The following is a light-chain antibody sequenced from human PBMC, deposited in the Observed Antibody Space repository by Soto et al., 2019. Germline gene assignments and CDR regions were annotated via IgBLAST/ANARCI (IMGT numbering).Light chain of an antibody. CDR1: QGIRND. Sequence: IQMTQSPSSLAASLGERVTITCRASQGIRNDLVWYQQKPGKAPKLLIYDASSLQSGVPSRISGSGSGTDFTLTISSLQPEDFAAYYCLQDYNCPWTFGQGTKVDIK. CDR2: DAS. J-gene: IGKJ1*01. CDR3: LQDYNCPWT. V-gene: IGKV1-6*01.